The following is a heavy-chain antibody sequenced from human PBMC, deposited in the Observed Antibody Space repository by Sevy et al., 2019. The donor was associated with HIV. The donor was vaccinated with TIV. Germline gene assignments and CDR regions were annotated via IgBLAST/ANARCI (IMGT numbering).Heavy chain of an antibody. V-gene: IGHV3-7*01. CDR2: IKEDGSEK. Sequence: GGSLRLSCVVSGLTFSNYWMTWVRQAPGKGLEWVANIKEDGSEKYYLFSVKDRFTISRDNAKNSLFLQMNSLRVDDTGVYYCATGAGLWGQGTLVTVPS. CDR1: GLTFSNYW. J-gene: IGHJ4*02. D-gene: IGHD6-19*01. CDR3: ATGAGL.